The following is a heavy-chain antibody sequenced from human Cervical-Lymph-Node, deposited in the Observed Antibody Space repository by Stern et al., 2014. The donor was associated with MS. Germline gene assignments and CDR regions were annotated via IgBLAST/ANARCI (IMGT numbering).Heavy chain of an antibody. CDR3: TRALSHRGSPDY. D-gene: IGHD2-15*01. Sequence: VQLVQSGGGLVQPGRSLRLSCAASGFAFDDYAMHWVRQVPGKGLEWVSGISWNSGSIVYADSVKGRFTVSRDNAKNSLYLQMDSLRPGDTAFYYCTRALSHRGSPDYWGQGTLVTVS. V-gene: IGHV3-9*01. CDR1: GFAFDDYA. J-gene: IGHJ4*02. CDR2: ISWNSGSI.